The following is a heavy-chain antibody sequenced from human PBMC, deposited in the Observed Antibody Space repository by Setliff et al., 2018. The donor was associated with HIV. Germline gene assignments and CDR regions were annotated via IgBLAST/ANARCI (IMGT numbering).Heavy chain of an antibody. CDR3: AGDRDFQWLLQKDGMDV. CDR2: IWYDESHT. CDR1: GFNFRNYG. Sequence: GGSLRLSCTASGFNFRNYGMHWVRQAPGKGLEWVAVIWYDESHTYYAESMKGRFTISRDNSKNTLYLQMDSLRVEDTALYYRAGDRDFQWLLQKDGMDVWGQGTTVTVSS. V-gene: IGHV3-33*01. J-gene: IGHJ6*02. D-gene: IGHD6-19*01.